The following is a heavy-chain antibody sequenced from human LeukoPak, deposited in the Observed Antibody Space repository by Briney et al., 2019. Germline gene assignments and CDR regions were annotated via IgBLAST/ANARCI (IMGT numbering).Heavy chain of an antibody. D-gene: IGHD2-21*02. CDR1: GGTFSSYA. J-gene: IGHJ5*02. V-gene: IGHV1-69*05. Sequence: VASVKVSCKASGGTFSSYAISWVRQAPGQGLEWMGGIIPIFGTANYAQKSQGRVTITTDESTSTAYMELSSLRSEDTAVYYCASAIVVVTAIPGWFDPWGQGTLVTVSS. CDR2: IIPIFGTA. CDR3: ASAIVVVTAIPGWFDP.